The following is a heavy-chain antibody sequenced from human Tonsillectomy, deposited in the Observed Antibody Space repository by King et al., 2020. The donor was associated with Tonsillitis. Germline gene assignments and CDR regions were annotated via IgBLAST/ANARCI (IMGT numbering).Heavy chain of an antibody. Sequence: VQLVESGGGLVRPGGSLRLSCAASEFTFSDYYMSWIRQAPGKGLEWVSYISSSGSTIYYADSVKGRFTISRDNAKNSLYLQMNSLRAEDTAVYYCARVLWFGELSLDYWGQGTLVTVSS. V-gene: IGHV3-11*01. CDR1: EFTFSDYY. CDR2: ISSSGSTI. CDR3: ARVLWFGELSLDY. D-gene: IGHD3-10*01. J-gene: IGHJ4*02.